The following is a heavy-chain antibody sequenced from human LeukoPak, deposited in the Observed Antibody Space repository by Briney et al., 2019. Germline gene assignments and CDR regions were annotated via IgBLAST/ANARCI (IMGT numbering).Heavy chain of an antibody. Sequence: PGGSLRLSCAASGFTFSDYYMSWIRQAPGKGLEWVSYISSSSSYTNYAASVKGRFTISRDNAKNSLYLQMNSLRAEDTAVYYCARDLSSSGWYLGGNSEVAFDYWGQGTLVTVSS. J-gene: IGHJ4*02. CDR3: ARDLSSSGWYLGGNSEVAFDY. CDR2: ISSSSSYT. V-gene: IGHV3-11*05. CDR1: GFTFSDYY. D-gene: IGHD6-19*01.